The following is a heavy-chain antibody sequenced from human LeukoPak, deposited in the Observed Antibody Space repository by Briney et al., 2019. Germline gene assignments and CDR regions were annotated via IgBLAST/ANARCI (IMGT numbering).Heavy chain of an antibody. CDR3: ARDPSIAAYGFYYYHGMDV. V-gene: IGHV4-34*01. Sequence: SETLSLTCAVYGGSFSGYYWSWIRQPPGKGLEWIGEINHSGSTNYNPSLKSRVTISVDTSKNQFSLKLSSVTAADTAVYYCARDPSIAAYGFYYYHGMDVWGQGTTVTVSS. CDR2: INHSGST. D-gene: IGHD6-6*01. CDR1: GGSFSGYY. J-gene: IGHJ6*02.